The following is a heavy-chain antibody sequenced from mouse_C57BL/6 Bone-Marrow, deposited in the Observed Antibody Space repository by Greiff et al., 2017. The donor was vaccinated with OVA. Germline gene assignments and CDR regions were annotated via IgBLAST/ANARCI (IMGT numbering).Heavy chain of an antibody. CDR3: TPPYYGNYRIY. Sequence: QVHVKQSGAELVRPGASVTLSCKASGYTFTDYEMHWVKQTPVHGLEWIGAIDPETGGTAYNQKFKGKAILTADKSSSTAYMELRSLTSEDSAVYYCTPPYYGNYRIYWGQGTTLTVSS. CDR1: GYTFTDYE. D-gene: IGHD2-10*01. V-gene: IGHV1-15*01. CDR2: IDPETGGT. J-gene: IGHJ2*01.